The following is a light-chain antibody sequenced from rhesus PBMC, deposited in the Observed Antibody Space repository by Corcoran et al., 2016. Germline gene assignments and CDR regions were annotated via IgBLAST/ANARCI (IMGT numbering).Light chain of an antibody. CDR1: QSLLHSNGYTY. V-gene: IGKV2-78*01. CDR2: LGS. CDR3: LQDIQLPPT. Sequence: DIVMTQTPLSLPVTPGEPASISCRSSQSLLHSNGYTYLFWYLQKPGQSPQLLIYLGSTRASGGPDRFSGSGSGTDFTMKISRVEAEDVGVYYCLQDIQLPPTCGGGTKVEIK. J-gene: IGKJ4*01.